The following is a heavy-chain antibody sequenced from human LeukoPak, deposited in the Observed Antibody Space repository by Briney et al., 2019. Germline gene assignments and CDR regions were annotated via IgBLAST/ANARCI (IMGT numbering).Heavy chain of an antibody. Sequence: GGSLKLSCAASGFTFSSYAMSWVRQAPGEGLEWVSAISGSGGSTYYADSVKGRFTISRDNSKNTLYLQMNSLRAEYTAVYYCAKDPNSGSYYFYFGYWGQGTLVTVSS. CDR1: GFTFSSYA. V-gene: IGHV3-23*01. D-gene: IGHD1-26*01. J-gene: IGHJ4*02. CDR2: ISGSGGST. CDR3: AKDPNSGSYYFYFGY.